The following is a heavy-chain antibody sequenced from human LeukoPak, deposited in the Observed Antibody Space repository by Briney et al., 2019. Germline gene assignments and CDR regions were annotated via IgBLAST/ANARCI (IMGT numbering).Heavy chain of an antibody. J-gene: IGHJ4*02. Sequence: SETPSLTRTVPGDSPSSYYRSWIRHPPREVLGWIGHIYYSGSTTYTPSPKSRVTISVDTSKKQFSLKLTSVTAADTAVYYCARDGYSAIDYWGQGTLVTVSS. D-gene: IGHD1-26*01. CDR3: ARDGYSAIDY. V-gene: IGHV4-59*01. CDR2: IYYSGST. CDR1: GDSPSSYY.